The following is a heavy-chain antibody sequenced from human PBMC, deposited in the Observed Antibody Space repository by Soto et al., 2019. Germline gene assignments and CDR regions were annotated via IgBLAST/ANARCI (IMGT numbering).Heavy chain of an antibody. J-gene: IGHJ4*02. CDR1: GGSFSGYY. V-gene: IGHV4-34*01. CDR3: ARAACSGGSCYPYYFDY. CDR2: INHSGST. Sequence: QVQLQQWGAGLLKPSETLSLTCAVYGGSFSGYYWSWIRQPPGKGLEWIGEINHSGSTNYNPSLKSRVTISVDTSKNQFSLKLSSVTAADTAVYYCARAACSGGSCYPYYFDYWGQGTLVTVSS. D-gene: IGHD2-15*01.